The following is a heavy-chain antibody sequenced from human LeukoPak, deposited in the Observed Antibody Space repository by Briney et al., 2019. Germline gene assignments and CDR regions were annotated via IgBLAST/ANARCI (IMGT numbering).Heavy chain of an antibody. D-gene: IGHD1-1*01. CDR2: ISWNSDQI. V-gene: IGHV3-9*01. CDR3: AKDINSGTTSEHFAS. Sequence: PGRSLRLSCVASGFTFDDYAMHWVRQAPGKGLEWVSGISWNSDQIAYADSMKGRFTISRDNAKNSLYLQMNSLRADDTAFYYCAKDINSGTTSEHFASWGQGTLVTVSS. J-gene: IGHJ4*02. CDR1: GFTFDDYA.